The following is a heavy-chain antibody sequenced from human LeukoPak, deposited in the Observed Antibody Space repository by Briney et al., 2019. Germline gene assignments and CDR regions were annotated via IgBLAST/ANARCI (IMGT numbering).Heavy chain of an antibody. CDR2: NTAYNGNT. V-gene: IGHV1-18*01. CDR1: GYTFTSYG. D-gene: IGHD6-19*01. Sequence: AASVKVSCKASGYTFTSYGISWVRQAPGQGLEWMGWNTAYNGNTNYAQKLQGRVTMTKDTSTSTSYRELRRLTSGVKPRYYVATSRIAVALDALDIWGQGTMVTVS. CDR3: ATSRIAVALDALDI. J-gene: IGHJ3*02.